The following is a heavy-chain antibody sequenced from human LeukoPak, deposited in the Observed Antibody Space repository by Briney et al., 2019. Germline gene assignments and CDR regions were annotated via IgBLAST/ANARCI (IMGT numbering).Heavy chain of an antibody. V-gene: IGHV3-7*01. CDR1: GFTFSSYW. D-gene: IGHD1-26*01. Sequence: GGSLRLSCAASGFTFSSYWMSWVRQAPGMGLEWVANIKQDGSEKYYVDSVKGRFTISRDNAKNSLYLQMNSLRAEDTAVYYCARAYSGSYGGYYFDYWGRGTLVTVSS. CDR3: ARAYSGSYGGYYFDY. CDR2: IKQDGSEK. J-gene: IGHJ4*02.